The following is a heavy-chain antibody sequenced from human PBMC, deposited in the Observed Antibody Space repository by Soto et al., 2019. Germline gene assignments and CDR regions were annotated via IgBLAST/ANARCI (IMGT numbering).Heavy chain of an antibody. V-gene: IGHV5-51*01. D-gene: IGHD3-22*01. J-gene: IGHJ3*02. Sequence: GESLKISCKGSGYSFTSYWIGWVRQMPGKGLEWMGIIYPGDSDTRYSPSFQGQVTISADKSISTAYLQWSSLKASDTAMYYCARAYDSSGYIDAFDIWGQGTTVTVSS. CDR3: ARAYDSSGYIDAFDI. CDR2: IYPGDSDT. CDR1: GYSFTSYW.